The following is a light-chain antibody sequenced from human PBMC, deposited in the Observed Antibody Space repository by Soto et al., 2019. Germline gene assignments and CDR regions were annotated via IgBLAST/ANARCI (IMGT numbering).Light chain of an antibody. CDR3: SSYTRSSTLV. Sequence: QSALTQPASVSGSPGQSITISCTGTSNDIGIYNFVSWYQQHPGKAPKLIIYEVSNRPSGVSNRFSGSKSGNTASLTVSGLQTEDEADYYCSSYTRSSTLVFGGGTKVTVL. CDR2: EVS. CDR1: SNDIGIYNF. V-gene: IGLV2-14*01. J-gene: IGLJ2*01.